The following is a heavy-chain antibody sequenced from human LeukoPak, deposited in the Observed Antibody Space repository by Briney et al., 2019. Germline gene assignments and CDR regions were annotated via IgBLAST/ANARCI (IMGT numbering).Heavy chain of an antibody. J-gene: IGHJ3*02. D-gene: IGHD6-19*01. Sequence: GGSLGLSCAASGFTVSSNYMNWVRQTPGKGLEWVSSISATSSYIYYADSARGRFTISRDNAKNSLYLQMNSLRAEDTAVYYCARDKTEQWLVLEAFDIWGQGTVVTVSS. CDR3: ARDKTEQWLVLEAFDI. V-gene: IGHV3-21*01. CDR2: ISATSSYI. CDR1: GFTVSSNY.